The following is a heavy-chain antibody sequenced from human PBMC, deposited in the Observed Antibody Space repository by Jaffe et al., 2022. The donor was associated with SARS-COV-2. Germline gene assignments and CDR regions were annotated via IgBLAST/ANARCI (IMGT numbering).Heavy chain of an antibody. CDR1: GYSFTNYW. J-gene: IGHJ5*02. CDR2: IYPGDSIT. D-gene: IGHD3-9*01. Sequence: EVQLVQSGAEVKKPGESLKISCKGSGYSFTNYWIGWVRQMPGKGLEWMGIIYPGDSITRYNPSFQGHITISADKSISTAYVQWSSLKASDTAMYYCARHVGGYSDILTGFYNWFDPWGQGTLVTVSS. V-gene: IGHV5-51*01. CDR3: ARHVGGYSDILTGFYNWFDP.